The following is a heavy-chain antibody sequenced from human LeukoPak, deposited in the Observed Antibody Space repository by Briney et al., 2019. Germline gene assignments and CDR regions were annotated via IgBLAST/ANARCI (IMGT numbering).Heavy chain of an antibody. CDR2: ICSGGTTI. J-gene: IGHJ4*02. Sequence: GGSLRLSCAASGFTFSDYYMSWIRQAPGTGLEWVSYICSGGTTIYYADSVRGGFTFSRDNAKNSLYLQMSSLRAEDTAVYYCASMYYDILTFEYWGQGAQVTVSS. V-gene: IGHV3-11*01. CDR1: GFTFSDYY. D-gene: IGHD3-9*01. CDR3: ASMYYDILTFEY.